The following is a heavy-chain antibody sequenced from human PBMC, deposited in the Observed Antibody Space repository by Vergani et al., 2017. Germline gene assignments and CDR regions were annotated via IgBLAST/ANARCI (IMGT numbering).Heavy chain of an antibody. D-gene: IGHD1-1*01. CDR3: ARVRLYIWKPSNGFDP. CDR1: GGSISSYY. V-gene: IGHV4-34*01. Sequence: QVQLQESGPGLVKPSETLSLTCTVSGGSISSYYWSWIRQPPGKGLEWIWEINHSGSTNYNPSLESRVTISVDSSKNQFSLKLSSVTAADTAVYYCARVRLYIWKPSNGFDPWGQGTLVTVSS. CDR2: INHSGST. J-gene: IGHJ5*02.